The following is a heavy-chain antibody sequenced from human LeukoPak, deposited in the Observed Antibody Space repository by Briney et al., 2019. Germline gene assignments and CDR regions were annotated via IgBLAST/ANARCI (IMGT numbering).Heavy chain of an antibody. Sequence: PGGSLRLSCAASGFTFSNAWMSWVRQAPGKGLEWVVRIKSKTVGGTTDYAAPVKGRFTISRDDSKNTLYLQMNSLKTEDTAVYYCTTGPITYYDYVWGSYRRDYFDYWGQGTLVTVSS. J-gene: IGHJ4*02. CDR1: GFTFSNAW. CDR2: IKSKTVGGTT. D-gene: IGHD3-16*02. V-gene: IGHV3-15*01. CDR3: TTGPITYYDYVWGSYRRDYFDY.